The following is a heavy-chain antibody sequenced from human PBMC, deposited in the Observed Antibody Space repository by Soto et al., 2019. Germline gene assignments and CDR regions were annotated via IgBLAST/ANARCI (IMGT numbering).Heavy chain of an antibody. V-gene: IGHV4-39*01. D-gene: IGHD1-26*01. CDR1: GGSITSSTYY. CDR2: MRYSGDT. CDR3: VCSLGPTTGIDY. J-gene: IGHJ4*02. Sequence: PSETLSLTCSVSGGSITSSTYYWGWVRQPPGKGLEWIGNMRYSGDTHSDPSLQSRVTISVDTPKSQFSLSLSSVTAADTAIYYCVCSLGPTTGIDYWGQGIRVTVSS.